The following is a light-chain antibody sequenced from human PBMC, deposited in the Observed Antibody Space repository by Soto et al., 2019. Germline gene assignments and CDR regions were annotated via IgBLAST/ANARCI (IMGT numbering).Light chain of an antibody. CDR3: CSYAGSYTVV. CDR2: DVS. J-gene: IGLJ3*02. V-gene: IGLV2-11*01. Sequence: QSVLTQARSVSGSPGQSVTISCTGTSSDVGGYNYVSWYQQHPGRAPKLLIYDVSNRTSGVPDRFSGSKAGNTASLTISGLQAEDEADYHCCSYAGSYTVVLGGGTKLTVL. CDR1: SSDVGGYNY.